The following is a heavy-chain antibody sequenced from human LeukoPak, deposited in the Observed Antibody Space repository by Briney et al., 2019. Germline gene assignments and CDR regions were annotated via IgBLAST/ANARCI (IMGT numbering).Heavy chain of an antibody. CDR2: IYPGDSDT. CDR1: GYSFTSYW. V-gene: IGHV5-51*01. D-gene: IGHD6-6*01. CDR3: ARPPALYSSSKSWNFDL. J-gene: IGHJ2*01. Sequence: GESLKISRKGSGYSFTSYWIGWVRQMPGKGLEWMGIIYPGDSDTRYSPSFQGQVTISADKSISTAYLQWSSLKASDTAMYYCARPPALYSSSKSWNFDLWGRGTLVTVSS.